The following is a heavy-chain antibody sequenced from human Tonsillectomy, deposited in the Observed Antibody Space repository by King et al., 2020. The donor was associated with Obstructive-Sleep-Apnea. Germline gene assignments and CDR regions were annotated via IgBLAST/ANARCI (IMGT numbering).Heavy chain of an antibody. D-gene: IGHD1-26*01. CDR3: ARGSGYVDY. Sequence: VQLHQWGAGLLKPSETLSLTCAVYGGSFSGYYWSWIRQTPGKGLEWIGEINQSGSTNYIPSINSRVTLSVDTSKNHFSLKLSSVTAADTAVYYCARGSGYVDYWGQGTLVTVSS. J-gene: IGHJ4*02. V-gene: IGHV4-34*01. CDR2: INQSGST. CDR1: GGSFSGYY.